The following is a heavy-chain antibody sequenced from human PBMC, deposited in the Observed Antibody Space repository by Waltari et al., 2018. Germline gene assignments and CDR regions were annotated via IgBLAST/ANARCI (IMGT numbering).Heavy chain of an antibody. CDR3: VREKGGLGGWFDP. CDR1: GSSIRVFY. V-gene: IGHV4-4*07. CDR2: ASASGST. D-gene: IGHD2-15*01. J-gene: IGHJ5*02. Sequence: QVHLKASGPALVKPSETRSLTCTVSGSSIRVFYWSWIRQPAGKGLEWVGRASASGSTNYNPSLKSRITMAADTSRNQFSLTLTDVTAADTAMYYCVREKGGLGGWFDPWGQGIQVTVSS.